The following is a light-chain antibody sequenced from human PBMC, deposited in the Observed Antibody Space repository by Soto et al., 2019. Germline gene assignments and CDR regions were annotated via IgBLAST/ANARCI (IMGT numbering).Light chain of an antibody. CDR1: SSNIGAGYY. Sequence: QAVVTQPPSVSGAPGQRVTISCTGSSSNIGAGYYVHWYQQLPGTAPKLLIYGNSNRPSGVPNRFSGSKSGSPASLAIPGRQAEDEADYYCQSYDSSLSTVVFGGGTKVTVL. CDR3: QSYDSSLSTVV. J-gene: IGLJ2*01. CDR2: GNS. V-gene: IGLV1-40*01.